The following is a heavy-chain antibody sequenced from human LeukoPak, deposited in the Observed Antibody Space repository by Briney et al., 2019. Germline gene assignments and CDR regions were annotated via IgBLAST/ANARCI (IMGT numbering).Heavy chain of an antibody. V-gene: IGHV4-59*01. D-gene: IGHD3-3*01. J-gene: IGHJ4*02. CDR1: GGSISSYY. Sequence: PSETLSLTCSVSGGSISSYYWSWIRQPPGKGLEWIGYIYYSGSTNYNPSLQSRLTMSVDTSNNQFSLKLTSVTAADTAVYYCARVNYDFWSGTDYWGQGTLVTVSS. CDR3: ARVNYDFWSGTDY. CDR2: IYYSGST.